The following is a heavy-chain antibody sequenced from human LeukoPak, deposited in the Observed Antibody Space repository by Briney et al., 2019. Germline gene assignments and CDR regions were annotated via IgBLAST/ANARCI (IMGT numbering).Heavy chain of an antibody. CDR3: ARLVGATIPFFDY. CDR2: IKQDGSEK. V-gene: IGHV3-7*01. D-gene: IGHD1-26*01. CDR1: GFTFSSYA. J-gene: IGHJ4*02. Sequence: SGGSLRLSCAASGFTFSSYAMSRVRQAPGKGLEWVANIKQDGSEKYYVDSVKGRFTISRDNAKNSLYLQMNSLRAEDTAVYYCARLVGATIPFFDYWGQGTLVTVSS.